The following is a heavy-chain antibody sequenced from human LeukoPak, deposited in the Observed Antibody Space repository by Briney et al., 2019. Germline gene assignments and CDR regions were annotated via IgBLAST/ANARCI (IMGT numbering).Heavy chain of an antibody. CDR1: GGSISSGDYY. D-gene: IGHD3-3*01. J-gene: IGHJ4*02. CDR2: IYYSGST. CDR3: ARVGDFWIGYYFDY. Sequence: SETLSLACTVSGGSISSGDYYWSWIRQPPGKGLEWIGYIYYSGSTYYNPSLKSRVTISVDTSKNQFSLKLSSVTAADTAVYYCARVGDFWIGYYFDYWGQGTLVTVSS. V-gene: IGHV4-30-4*01.